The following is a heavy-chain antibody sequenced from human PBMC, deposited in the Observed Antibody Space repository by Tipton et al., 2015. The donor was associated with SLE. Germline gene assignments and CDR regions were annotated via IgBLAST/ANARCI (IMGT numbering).Heavy chain of an antibody. CDR3: ARDSSATKGHLFYSDDGMDV. D-gene: IGHD4-17*01. CDR2: ISGYKGYT. Sequence: QLVQSGAEVKKPGASVKVSCKTSGYTFNTYGITWVRQAPGQGLEWVGWISGYKGYTKYGQTLQGRVTMTTDSSTSTAYMELRSLRSDDTAVYYCARDSSATKGHLFYSDDGMDVWGQGTTVTVSS. J-gene: IGHJ6*02. V-gene: IGHV1-18*01. CDR1: GYTFNTYG.